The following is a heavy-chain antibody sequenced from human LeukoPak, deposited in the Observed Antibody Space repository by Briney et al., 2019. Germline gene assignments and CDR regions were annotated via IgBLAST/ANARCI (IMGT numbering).Heavy chain of an antibody. CDR3: AMEGWGDYYDSSGYSDY. J-gene: IGHJ4*02. V-gene: IGHV1-8*01. CDR2: MNPNSGNT. CDR1: GYTFTSYD. Sequence: GASVKVSCKASGYTFTSYDINWVRQATGQGLEWMGWMNPNSGNTGYAQKFQGRVTMTRNTSISTAYMELSSLRSEDTAVYCCAMEGWGDYYDSSGYSDYWGQGTLVTVSS. D-gene: IGHD3-22*01.